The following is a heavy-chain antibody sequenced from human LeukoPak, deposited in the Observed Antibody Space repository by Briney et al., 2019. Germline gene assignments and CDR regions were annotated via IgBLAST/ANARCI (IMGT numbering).Heavy chain of an antibody. CDR1: GYTFTSYD. D-gene: IGHD3-10*01. V-gene: IGHV1-8*01. Sequence: VASVKVSCKASGYTFTSYDINWVRQATGQGLEWMGWMNPNSGNTGYAQKFQGRVTMTRNTSISTAYMELSSLRSEDTAVYYCARRFGEFTTFDYWGQGTLVTVSS. CDR3: ARRFGEFTTFDY. J-gene: IGHJ4*02. CDR2: MNPNSGNT.